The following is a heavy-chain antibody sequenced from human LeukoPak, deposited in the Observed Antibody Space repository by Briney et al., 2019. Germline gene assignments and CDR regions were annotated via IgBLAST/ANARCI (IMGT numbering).Heavy chain of an antibody. CDR1: GDSVTTYY. V-gene: IGHV4-59*02. J-gene: IGHJ4*02. Sequence: KPSETLSLTCTVSGDSVTTYYWSWIRQPPGKGLEWIGYIYYSGSTNYNPSLKSRVTISVDTSKNQFSLKLSSVTAADTAVYYCARARSDITGTAFFDYWGQGTLVTVSS. CDR2: IYYSGST. CDR3: ARARSDITGTAFFDY. D-gene: IGHD1-20*01.